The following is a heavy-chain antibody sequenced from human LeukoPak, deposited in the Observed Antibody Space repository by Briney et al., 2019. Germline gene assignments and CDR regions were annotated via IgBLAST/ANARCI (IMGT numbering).Heavy chain of an antibody. V-gene: IGHV4-59*01. Sequence: SETLSLTCTVSGGSISSYYWSWIRQPPGKGLEWIGYIYYSGSTNYSPSLKSRVTISVDTSKNQFSPKLSSVTAADTAVYYCARGGTADAFDIWGQGTMVTVSS. D-gene: IGHD2-21*02. CDR1: GGSISSYY. CDR3: ARGGTADAFDI. CDR2: IYYSGST. J-gene: IGHJ3*02.